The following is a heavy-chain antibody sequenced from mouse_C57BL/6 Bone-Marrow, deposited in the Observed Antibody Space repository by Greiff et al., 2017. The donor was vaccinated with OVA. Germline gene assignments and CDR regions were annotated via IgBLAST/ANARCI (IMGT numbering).Heavy chain of an antibody. CDR2: SRNKANDYTT. V-gene: IGHV7-1*01. CDR3: ARGYYGSSYWYFDV. Sequence: EVKLVESGGGLVQSGRSLRLSCATSGFTFSDFYMEWVRQAPWKGLEWIAASRNKANDYTTEYSASVKGRFIVSRDTSQSILYLQMNALRAEDTAIYYCARGYYGSSYWYFDVWGTGTTVTVSS. D-gene: IGHD1-1*01. J-gene: IGHJ1*03. CDR1: GFTFSDFY.